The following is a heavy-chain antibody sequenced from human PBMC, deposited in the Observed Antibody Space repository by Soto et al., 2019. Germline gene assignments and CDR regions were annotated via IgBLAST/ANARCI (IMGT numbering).Heavy chain of an antibody. V-gene: IGHV6-1*01. J-gene: IGHJ4*02. D-gene: IGHD6-19*01. CDR2: TYYRSKWYN. Sequence: PSQSLSLTCAIAVDSVSSNTAAWNLILQSASRGLEWLGRTYYRSKWYNDYAVSVKSRITINPDTSKNQFSLQLNSVTPEDTALYYCARDGQWRLDYWGQGILVTVSS. CDR3: ARDGQWRLDY. CDR1: VDSVSSNTAA.